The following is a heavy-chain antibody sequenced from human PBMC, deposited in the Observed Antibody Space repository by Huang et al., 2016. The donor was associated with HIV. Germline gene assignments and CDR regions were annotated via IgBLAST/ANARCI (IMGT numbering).Heavy chain of an antibody. J-gene: IGHJ6*02. Sequence: LQLQESGPGLVKSSETLSLICTVSGGSISSSSYYWGWIRQPPGKGPEWIGSIYYSGNTYYNPPLKSRVTISVDTSKNQVSLKVNSVTAADTAVYYGARHGRVAGHYYNNMDVWGRGTTVTVSS. D-gene: IGHD6-19*01. CDR2: IYYSGNT. CDR3: ARHGRVAGHYYNNMDV. CDR1: GGSISSSSYY. V-gene: IGHV4-39*01.